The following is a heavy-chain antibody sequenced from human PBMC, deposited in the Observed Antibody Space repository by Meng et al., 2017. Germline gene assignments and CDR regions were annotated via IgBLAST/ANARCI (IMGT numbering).Heavy chain of an antibody. V-gene: IGHV6-1*01. Sequence: LSCAIFGDSVSSNSAAWNWIRQSPSRGLEWLGRTYYRSKWYNDYAVSVKSRITINPDTSKNQFSLQLNSVTPEDTAVYYCARVSLRYCSSTSCLEDDAFDIWGQGTMVTVSS. CDR1: GDSVSSNSAA. J-gene: IGHJ3*02. CDR3: ARVSLRYCSSTSCLEDDAFDI. CDR2: TYYRSKWYN. D-gene: IGHD2-2*01.